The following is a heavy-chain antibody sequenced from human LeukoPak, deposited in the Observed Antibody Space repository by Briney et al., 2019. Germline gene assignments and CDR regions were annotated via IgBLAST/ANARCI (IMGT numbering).Heavy chain of an antibody. D-gene: IGHD1-14*01. CDR1: GFSFSRYW. V-gene: IGHV3-74*01. Sequence: GGSLRLSCAASGFSFSRYWMLWVRQATGKGLVCVSRINSDGTSTSYADSVKGRFTLSRDNAKHTLYLQMESVRAEDTAVYYCAIAGTAAPGDYCGQGTLVTVSS. CDR2: INSDGTST. CDR3: AIAGTAAPGDY. J-gene: IGHJ4*02.